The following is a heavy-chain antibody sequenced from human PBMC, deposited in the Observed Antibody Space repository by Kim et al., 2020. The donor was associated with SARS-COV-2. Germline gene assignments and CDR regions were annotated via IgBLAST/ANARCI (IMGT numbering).Heavy chain of an antibody. J-gene: IGHJ4*02. Sequence: SETLSLTCTVSGGSISSYYWSWIRQPPGKGLEWIGYIYYSGSTNYNPSLKSRVTISVDTSKNQFSLKLSTVTAADTAVYYCARLRRRPLSYFDYWGQGTLVTVSS. V-gene: IGHV4-59*08. CDR1: GGSISSYY. CDR3: ARLRRRPLSYFDY. CDR2: IYYSGST.